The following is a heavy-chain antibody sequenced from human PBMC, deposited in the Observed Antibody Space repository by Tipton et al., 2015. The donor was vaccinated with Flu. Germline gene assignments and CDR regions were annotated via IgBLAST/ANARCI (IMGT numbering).Heavy chain of an antibody. Sequence: TLSLTCTVSGDSISSGGFYWSWVRQHPGKGLEWIGYIYYSATTYYNPSLESRATILVDTSKNQFSLKLNSLTAADTAVYFCVREGGYDSNANYHPFFDSWGQGKLVTVSS. V-gene: IGHV4-31*03. CDR3: VREGGYDSNANYHPFFDS. D-gene: IGHD3-22*01. CDR2: IYYSATT. J-gene: IGHJ4*02. CDR1: GDSISSGGFY.